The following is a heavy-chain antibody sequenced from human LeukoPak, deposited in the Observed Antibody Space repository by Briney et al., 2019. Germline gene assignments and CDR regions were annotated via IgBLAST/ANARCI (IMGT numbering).Heavy chain of an antibody. CDR2: ISYDGSNK. V-gene: IGHV3-30*04. Sequence: GRSLRLSCAASGFTFSSYAMHWVRQAPGKGLEWVAVISYDGSNKYYADSVKGRFTISRDNAKNSLYLQMNSLRAEDMALYYCAKGYYYDSSGYWSADAFDIWGQGTMVTVSS. D-gene: IGHD3-22*01. CDR1: GFTFSSYA. J-gene: IGHJ3*02. CDR3: AKGYYYDSSGYWSADAFDI.